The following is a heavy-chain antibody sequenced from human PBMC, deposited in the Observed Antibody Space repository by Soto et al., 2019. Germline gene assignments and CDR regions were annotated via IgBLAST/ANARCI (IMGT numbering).Heavy chain of an antibody. CDR3: ARRGGTYYDY. J-gene: IGHJ4*02. V-gene: IGHV5-51*01. Sequence: VESLKISCQGSGYSFTNYWIGWVRQMPGKGLEWMGIIYPGDSDTRFSPSFQGQVTISADKSISTAYLQWSSLKASDSAMYYCARRGGTYYDYWGQGTLVTVSS. D-gene: IGHD1-26*01. CDR1: GYSFTNYW. CDR2: IYPGDSDT.